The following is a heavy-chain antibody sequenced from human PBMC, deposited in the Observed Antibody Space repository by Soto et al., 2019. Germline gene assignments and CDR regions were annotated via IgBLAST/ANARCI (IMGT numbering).Heavy chain of an antibody. Sequence: QVQLQESGPGLVKASQTLSLTCTVSGGTIITGGHFWSWIRQYPGKALEWIGYIYYSGTTHYNPSLKSRVTISIATSKIEFALNLSSVTAPDTAVYYCARVVSGSYLDYWGQGTLVTVSS. CDR3: ARVVSGSYLDY. D-gene: IGHD1-26*01. CDR2: IYYSGTT. CDR1: GGTIITGGHF. V-gene: IGHV4-31*03. J-gene: IGHJ4*02.